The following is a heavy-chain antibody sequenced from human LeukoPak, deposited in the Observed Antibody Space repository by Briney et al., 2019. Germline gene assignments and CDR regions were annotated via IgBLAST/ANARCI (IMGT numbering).Heavy chain of an antibody. Sequence: SVKVSCKASGGTFSSYANSWVRQAPGQGLEWMGGIIPIFGTANYAQKFQGRVTITADESTSTAYMELSSLRSEDTSVYYCAKSAGGGYSGYVKTFDYWGQGTLVTVSS. V-gene: IGHV1-69*01. CDR2: IIPIFGTA. D-gene: IGHD5-12*01. CDR3: AKSAGGGYSGYVKTFDY. J-gene: IGHJ4*02. CDR1: GGTFSSYA.